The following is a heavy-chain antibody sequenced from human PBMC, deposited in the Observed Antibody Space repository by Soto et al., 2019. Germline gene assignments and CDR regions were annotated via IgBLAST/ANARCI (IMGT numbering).Heavy chain of an antibody. CDR3: ARELRTLDRGVTYSMDV. D-gene: IGHD3-10*01. V-gene: IGHV3-48*03. Sequence: EVQLVESGGGLVQPGGSLRLSCAVSGFTYGAYEMNWVRQAPGKGREWVAYISSSGSIRYYADSVQGRFTISRDNANNSLFLQMNSLRAEDTAVYYCARELRTLDRGVTYSMDVWGQGTTVTVTS. CDR1: GFTYGAYE. CDR2: ISSSGSIR. J-gene: IGHJ6*02.